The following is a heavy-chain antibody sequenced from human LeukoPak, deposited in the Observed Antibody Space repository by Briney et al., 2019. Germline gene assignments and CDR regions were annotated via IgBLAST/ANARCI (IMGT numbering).Heavy chain of an antibody. V-gene: IGHV1-2*02. CDR2: INPNSGGT. CDR3: ARRHGMGRYSTYYYYMDV. CDR1: GYTFSGYY. D-gene: IGHD5-12*01. J-gene: IGHJ6*03. Sequence: ASVKVSCKASGYTFSGYYMHWVRQAPGQGLEWMGWINPNSGGTNYAQKFQGRVTMTRDTSISTAYLQWSSLKASDTAMYYCARRHGMGRYSTYYYYMDVWGKGTTVTVSS.